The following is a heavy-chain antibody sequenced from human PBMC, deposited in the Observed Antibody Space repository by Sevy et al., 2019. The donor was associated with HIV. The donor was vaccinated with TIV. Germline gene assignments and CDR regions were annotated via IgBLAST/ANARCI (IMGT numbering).Heavy chain of an antibody. V-gene: IGHV3-7*03. Sequence: GGSLRLSCVASGFTVSNYWMNWVRQAPGMGLEWVAKIKEDGKETYYVDSVKGRFTISRDNAKNSLYLQMTSLRAEDTAVYYCXRDKNSAMVTPFDFWGQGTLVTVSS. CDR3: XRDKNSAMVTPFDF. CDR1: GFTVSNYW. D-gene: IGHD5-18*01. CDR2: IKEDGKET. J-gene: IGHJ4*02.